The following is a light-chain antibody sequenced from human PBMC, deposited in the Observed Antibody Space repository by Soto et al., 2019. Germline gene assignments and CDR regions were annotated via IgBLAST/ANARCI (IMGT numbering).Light chain of an antibody. Sequence: EIVMTQSRASLSVSPGERAILSCRASQSVSSNLAWYQQKPGQAPRLLIYGASTRATGIPARFSGSGSGTEFPLTISSLQSEDFAVYYCQQYNNWPPWTFGQGTKVEIK. CDR3: QQYNNWPPWT. CDR1: QSVSSN. J-gene: IGKJ1*01. V-gene: IGKV3-15*01. CDR2: GAS.